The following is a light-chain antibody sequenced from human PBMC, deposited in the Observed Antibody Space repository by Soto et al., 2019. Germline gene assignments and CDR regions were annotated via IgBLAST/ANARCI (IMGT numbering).Light chain of an antibody. J-gene: IGKJ1*01. CDR3: QQYNSYPWT. V-gene: IGKV1-5*01. Sequence: IQMTQSPSSLSASVGDRVAITCQASQNINNYLNWYQQKPGKAPKLLIYDASSLESGVPSRFSGSGSGTEFTLTISSLQPDDFATYYCQQYNSYPWTFGQGTKVDIK. CDR2: DAS. CDR1: QNINNY.